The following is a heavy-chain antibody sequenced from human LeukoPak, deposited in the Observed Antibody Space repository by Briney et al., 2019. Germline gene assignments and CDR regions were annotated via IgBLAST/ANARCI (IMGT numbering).Heavy chain of an antibody. D-gene: IGHD5-18*01. CDR3: AHGDTAMGLAFDY. CDR1: GGSISSYYW. J-gene: IGHJ4*02. Sequence: TLSLTCTVSGGSISSYYWSWIRQPPGKALEWLALIYWDDDKRYSPSLKSRLTITKDTSKNQVVLTMTNMDPVDTATYYCAHGDTAMGLAFDYWGQGTLATVSS. V-gene: IGHV2-5*08. CDR2: IYWDDDK.